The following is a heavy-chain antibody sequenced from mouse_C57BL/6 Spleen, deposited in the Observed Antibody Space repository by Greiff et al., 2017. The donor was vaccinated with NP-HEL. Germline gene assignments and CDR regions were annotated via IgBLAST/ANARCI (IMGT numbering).Heavy chain of an antibody. CDR1: GFTFSDYY. J-gene: IGHJ2*01. CDR3: AKRNDYLYYFDY. V-gene: IGHV5-12*01. Sequence: DVKLVESGGGLVQPGGSLKLSCAASGFTFSDYYMYWVRQTPEKRLEWVAYISNGGGSTYYPDTVKGRFTISRDNAKNTPSLQMSRLKSEDTAMTYCAKRNDYLYYFDYWGQGTTLTVSS. D-gene: IGHD2-4*01. CDR2: ISNGGGST.